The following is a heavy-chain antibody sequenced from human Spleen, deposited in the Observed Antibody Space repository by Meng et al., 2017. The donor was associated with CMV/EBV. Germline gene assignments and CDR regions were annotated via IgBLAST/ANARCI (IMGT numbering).Heavy chain of an antibody. CDR3: ARADARGVPVDY. J-gene: IGHJ4*02. Sequence: QFELKGPGPGLVKSSETLSLTCTVSCGSISGYYWTWIRQSAGKGLEWFGRISSSGSIDDNHSFRSRAIMSIDTSKNQLSLKLFSVTAADTAVYYCARADARGVPVDYWGQGILVTVSS. CDR2: ISSSGSI. D-gene: IGHD3-10*01. V-gene: IGHV4-4*07. CDR1: CGSISGYY.